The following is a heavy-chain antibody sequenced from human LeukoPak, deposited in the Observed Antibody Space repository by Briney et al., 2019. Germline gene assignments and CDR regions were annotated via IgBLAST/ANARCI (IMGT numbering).Heavy chain of an antibody. J-gene: IGHJ4*02. CDR2: INHSGST. CDR3: ARASHYGDYEPRPLDY. V-gene: IGHV4-34*01. Sequence: LETLSLTCAVYGGSFSGYYWSWIRQPPGKGLEWIGEINHSGSTNYNPSLKSRVTISVDTSKNQFSLKLSSVTAADTAVYYCARASHYGDYEPRPLDYWGQGTLVTVSS. D-gene: IGHD4-17*01. CDR1: GGSFSGYY.